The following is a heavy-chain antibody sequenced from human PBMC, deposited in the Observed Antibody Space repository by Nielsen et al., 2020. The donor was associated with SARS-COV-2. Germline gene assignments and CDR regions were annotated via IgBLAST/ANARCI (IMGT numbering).Heavy chain of an antibody. CDR2: THYSGST. CDR3: ARGDLVVVPSPILGLGPFFYYFYLDV. D-gene: IGHD2-2*01. J-gene: IGHJ6*03. CDR1: GGSISSGDYF. V-gene: IGHV4-30-4*01. Sequence: SETLSLTCTVSGGSISSGDYFWSWIRQPPGKGLEWIGYTHYSGSTYHNPSLTSRVIISIDTSKNQFSLRLTSVSAADTAVYFCARGDLVVVPSPILGLGPFFYYFYLDVWGKGTTVIVSS.